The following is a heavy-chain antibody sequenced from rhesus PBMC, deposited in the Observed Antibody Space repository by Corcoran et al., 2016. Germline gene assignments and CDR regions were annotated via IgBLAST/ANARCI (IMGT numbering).Heavy chain of an antibody. V-gene: IGHV4-122*02. CDR1: GGSISSSYYY. CDR3: ARDDYGNYPIDY. D-gene: IGHD4-35*01. CDR2: ISYSGSN. J-gene: IGHJ4*01. Sequence: QVQLQESGPGLVKPSETLSLTCAVSGGSISSSYYYWSWIHQAPGKGLEWIGYISYSGSNSYNPSLKSRVTISRDTSKNQFSLKLSSVTAADTAVYYCARDDYGNYPIDYWGQGVLVTVSS.